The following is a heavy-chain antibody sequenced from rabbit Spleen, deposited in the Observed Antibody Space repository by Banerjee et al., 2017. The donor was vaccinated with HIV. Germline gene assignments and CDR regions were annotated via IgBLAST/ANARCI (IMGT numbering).Heavy chain of an antibody. CDR3: ARGSATMTMVITGYYLSL. V-gene: IGHV1S40*01. Sequence: QSLEESGGGLVKPGGTLTLTCTVSGFSFSSGYDMCWVRQAPGKGLEWIGCIYTGNGKTYYASWAKGRFTISKSSSTTVTLQMTSLTAADTATYFCARGSATMTMVITGYYLSLWGPGTLVTVS. J-gene: IGHJ4*01. CDR2: IYTGNGKT. CDR1: GFSFSSGYD. D-gene: IGHD2-1*01.